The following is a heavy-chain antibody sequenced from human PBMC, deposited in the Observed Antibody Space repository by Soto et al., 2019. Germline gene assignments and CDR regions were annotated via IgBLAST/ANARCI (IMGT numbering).Heavy chain of an antibody. V-gene: IGHV3-33*05. CDR3: ARWGTTGGLDV. J-gene: IGHJ4*02. Sequence: QVQLVESGGGVVPPGTSLRLSCVGSGFTFRSYVIHWVRQAPGKGLEWVALTSYDGSNNFYGDSVKGRFTISRDNSRNTVELQMDSLRLEDTSLYYCARWGTTGGLDVWGQGTLVSVSS. CDR1: GFTFRSYV. D-gene: IGHD3-16*01. CDR2: TSYDGSNN.